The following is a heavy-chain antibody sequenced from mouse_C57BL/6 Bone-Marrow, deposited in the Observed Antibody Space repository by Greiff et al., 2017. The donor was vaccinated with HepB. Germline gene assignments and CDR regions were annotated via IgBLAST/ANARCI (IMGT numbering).Heavy chain of an antibody. CDR2: ISDGGSYT. Sequence: EVMLVESGGGLVKPGGSLKLSCAASGFTFSDYYMYWVRQTPEKRLEWVATISDGGSYTYYPDSVKGRFTISRDNAKNNLYLQMSSLKSEDTAMDYCARDRGNGRGFDYRGQGTTLTVSS. J-gene: IGHJ2*01. V-gene: IGHV5-4*02. D-gene: IGHD1-1*01. CDR1: GFTFSDYY. CDR3: ARDRGNGRGFDY.